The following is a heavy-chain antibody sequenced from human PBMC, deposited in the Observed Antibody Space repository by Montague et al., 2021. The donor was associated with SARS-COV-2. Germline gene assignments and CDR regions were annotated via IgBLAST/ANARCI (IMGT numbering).Heavy chain of an antibody. D-gene: IGHD3-3*01. J-gene: IGHJ4*02. V-gene: IGHV3-23*03. CDR3: TKGGRNFYELDGFDS. CDR2: IYSDGSST. Sequence: FLRLSCAASGFTCNNYAMTWVRQAPGKGLEWVSIIYSDGSSTYYADSVKGRFTISRDNSKNTLYLQMNSLRAEDTAVYSCTKGGRNFYELDGFDSWGQGTPVTVSS. CDR1: GFTCNNYA.